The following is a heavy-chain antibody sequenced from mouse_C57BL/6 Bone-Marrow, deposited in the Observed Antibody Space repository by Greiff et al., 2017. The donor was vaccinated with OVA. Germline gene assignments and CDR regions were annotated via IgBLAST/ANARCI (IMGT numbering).Heavy chain of an antibody. CDR2: IYPGSGST. J-gene: IGHJ2*01. D-gene: IGHD1-1*01. CDR1: GYTFTSYW. Sequence: QVQLKESGAELVKPGASVKMSCKASGYTFTSYWITWVKQRPGQGLEWIGDIYPGSGSTNYNEKFKSKATLTVDTSSSTAYMQLSSLTSEDSAVYYCARETTVVAKDYWGQGTTLTVSS. CDR3: ARETTVVAKDY. V-gene: IGHV1-55*01.